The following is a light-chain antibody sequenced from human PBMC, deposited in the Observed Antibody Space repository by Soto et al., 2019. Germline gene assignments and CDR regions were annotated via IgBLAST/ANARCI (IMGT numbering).Light chain of an antibody. CDR3: CSFAGSGTPVV. CDR2: EVT. CDR1: SSDIGFYDL. Sequence: QSALTQPASVSGSPGQSITISCTGTSSDIGFYDLVSWYQQHPGKAPKLMIYEVTKRPSGVSDRFSAYKSGNTASLTISGLQTEDEADYYCCSFAGSGTPVVFGGGTKLTVL. V-gene: IGLV2-23*02. J-gene: IGLJ2*01.